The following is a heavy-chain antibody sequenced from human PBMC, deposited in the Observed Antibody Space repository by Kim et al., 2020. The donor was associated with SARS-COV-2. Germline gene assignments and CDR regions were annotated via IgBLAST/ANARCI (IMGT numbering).Heavy chain of an antibody. D-gene: IGHD6-19*01. CDR2: IIPIFGTA. Sequence: SVKVSCKASGGTFSSYAISWVRQAPGQGLEWMGGIIPIFGTANYAQKFQGRVTITADESTSTAYMELSSLRSEDTAVYYCATPGYSSGWPTLGFDYWGQGTLVTVSS. CDR3: ATPGYSSGWPTLGFDY. CDR1: GGTFSSYA. J-gene: IGHJ4*02. V-gene: IGHV1-69*13.